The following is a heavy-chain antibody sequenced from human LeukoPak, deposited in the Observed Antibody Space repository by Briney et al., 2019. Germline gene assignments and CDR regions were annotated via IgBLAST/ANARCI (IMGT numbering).Heavy chain of an antibody. V-gene: IGHV4-39*07. CDR1: GGSISSGGYY. CDR3: ARWTVYSSGDDAFDI. CDR2: INHSGST. J-gene: IGHJ3*02. Sequence: SETLSLTCTVSGGSISSGGYYWSWIRQPPGKGLEWIGEINHSGSTNYNPSLKSRVTISVDTSKNQFSLKLSSVTAADTAVYYCARWTVYSSGDDAFDIWGQGTMVTVSS. D-gene: IGHD6-25*01.